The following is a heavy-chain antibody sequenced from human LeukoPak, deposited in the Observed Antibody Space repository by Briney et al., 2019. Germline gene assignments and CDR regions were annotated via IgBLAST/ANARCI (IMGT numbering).Heavy chain of an antibody. CDR1: GFTFGNYW. D-gene: IGHD2/OR15-2a*01. CDR2: IEDDGDQK. Sequence: AGGSLRVSCVASGFTFGNYWMSWVRQAPGKGLEFVGNIEDDGDQKNYVDSVKGRFTISRDNVKNSLCLQMNSLRVEDTAVYYCARDVIRGQSDFDYWGQGVLVTVSS. J-gene: IGHJ4*02. CDR3: ARDVIRGQSDFDY. V-gene: IGHV3-7*01.